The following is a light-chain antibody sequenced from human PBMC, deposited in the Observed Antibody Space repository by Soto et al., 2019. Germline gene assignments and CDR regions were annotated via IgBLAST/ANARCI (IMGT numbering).Light chain of an antibody. CDR2: AAS. J-gene: IGKJ4*01. CDR3: QQSYSTPFT. Sequence: DIQMTQSPSSLSASVGDRVTITCRASKSISSYLNWYKQKPGKAPKLLIYAASSLQSGVPSRFSGSGSGTDFTLTISSLQPEDFATYYCQQSYSTPFTFGGGTKVEIK. CDR1: KSISSY. V-gene: IGKV1-39*01.